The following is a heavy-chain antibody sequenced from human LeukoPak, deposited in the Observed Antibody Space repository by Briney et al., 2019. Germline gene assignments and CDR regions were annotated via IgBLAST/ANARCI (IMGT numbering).Heavy chain of an antibody. CDR3: ARVRRWFGEAGDYYYMDV. CDR2: ISYSGST. J-gene: IGHJ6*03. V-gene: IGHV4-59*02. CDR1: GGSVTTYY. Sequence: PSETLSLTCTVSGGSVTTYYWSWIRQPPGKGLEWVGYISYSGSTNYNPSLKSRVTISQDTSKNQFSLKLRSVTAADTAVYYCARVRRWFGEAGDYYYMDVWGKGTTVTISS. D-gene: IGHD3-10*01.